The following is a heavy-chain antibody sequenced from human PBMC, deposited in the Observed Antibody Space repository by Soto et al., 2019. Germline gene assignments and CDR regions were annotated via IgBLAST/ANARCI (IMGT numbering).Heavy chain of an antibody. CDR3: ARTYSIYGMDV. D-gene: IGHD2-21*01. CDR2: IDPSDSYT. V-gene: IGHV5-10-1*01. CDR1: GDSFISYW. Sequence: GVFLKISCKGSGDSFISYWISWVRQMPGKGLEWMGRIDPSDSYTNYSPSFQGHVTISADKSISTAYLQWSSLKASDTAMYYCARTYSIYGMDVWGQGTTVTVSS. J-gene: IGHJ6*02.